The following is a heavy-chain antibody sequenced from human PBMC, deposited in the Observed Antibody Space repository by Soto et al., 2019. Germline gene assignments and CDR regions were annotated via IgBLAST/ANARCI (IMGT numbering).Heavy chain of an antibody. J-gene: IGHJ4*02. CDR3: ARDPSGSYLEY. CDR1: GFTFSSYG. D-gene: IGHD1-26*01. V-gene: IGHV3-33*01. Sequence: QVQLVESGGGVVQPGRSLRLSCAASGFTFSSYGMHWVRQAPGKGLEWVAVIWYDGSNKYYADSVKGRFTISRDNSKNTLYLQMNSLRAEDTAVYYCARDPSGSYLEYWGQGTLVTVSS. CDR2: IWYDGSNK.